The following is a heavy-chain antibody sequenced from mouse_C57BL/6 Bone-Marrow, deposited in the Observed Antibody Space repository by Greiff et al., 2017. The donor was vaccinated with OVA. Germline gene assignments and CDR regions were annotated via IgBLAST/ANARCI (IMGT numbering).Heavy chain of an antibody. Sequence: VKLMESGAELARPGASVKMSCKASGYTFTSYTMHWVKQRPGQGLEWIGYINPSSGYTKYNQKFKDKATLTADKSSSTAYMQLSSLTSEDSAVYYCAREMDYDGRNFDYWGQGTTLTVSS. CDR3: AREMDYDGRNFDY. V-gene: IGHV1-4*01. D-gene: IGHD2-4*01. CDR1: GYTFTSYT. CDR2: INPSSGYT. J-gene: IGHJ2*01.